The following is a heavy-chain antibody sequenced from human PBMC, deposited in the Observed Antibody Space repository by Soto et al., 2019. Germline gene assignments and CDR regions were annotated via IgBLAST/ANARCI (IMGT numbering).Heavy chain of an antibody. D-gene: IGHD6-19*01. J-gene: IGHJ4*02. CDR2: IREDGSGI. CDR1: GFTFITYW. V-gene: IGHV3-7*01. Sequence: GGSLRLSCAASGFTFITYWMSWVRQAPGKGLEWVSTIREDGSGIHYVDSVEGRFTISRDNAKNTLYLQMSSLRAEDTAVYYCAKAGGIAVPGTHLDYWGQGTLVTVSS. CDR3: AKAGGIAVPGTHLDY.